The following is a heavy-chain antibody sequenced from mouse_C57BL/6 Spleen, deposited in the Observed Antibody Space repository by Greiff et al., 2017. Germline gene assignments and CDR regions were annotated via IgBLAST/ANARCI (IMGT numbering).Heavy chain of an antibody. CDR1: GFTFSSYA. J-gene: IGHJ2*01. Sequence: DVKLVESGGGLVKPGGSLKLSCAASGFTFSSYAMSWVRQTPEKRLEWVATISDGGSYTYYPDNVKGRFTISRDNAKNNLYLQMSHLKSEDTAMYDCARDGRIYYGNYDYFDYWGQGTTLTVSS. D-gene: IGHD2-1*01. CDR3: ARDGRIYYGNYDYFDY. V-gene: IGHV5-4*01. CDR2: ISDGGSYT.